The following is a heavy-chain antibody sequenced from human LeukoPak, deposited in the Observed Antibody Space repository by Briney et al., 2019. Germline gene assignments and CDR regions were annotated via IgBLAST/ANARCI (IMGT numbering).Heavy chain of an antibody. CDR2: IYYSGST. D-gene: IGHD5-24*01. J-gene: IGHJ4*02. CDR1: GGSISSYY. V-gene: IGHV4-59*01. CDR3: ASMEVGMATHFGY. Sequence: PSETLSPTCTVSGGSISSYYWSWIRQPPGKGLEWIGYIYYSGSTNYNPSLKSRVTISVDTSKNQFSLKLSSVTAADTAVHYCASMEVGMATHFGYWGQRTLVTVSS.